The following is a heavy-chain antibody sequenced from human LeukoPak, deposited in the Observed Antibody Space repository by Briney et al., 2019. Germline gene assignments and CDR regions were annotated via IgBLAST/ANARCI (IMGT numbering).Heavy chain of an antibody. V-gene: IGHV1-2*02. CDR1: GYTFTGYF. CDR3: AREDCGGDCYHY. J-gene: IGHJ4*02. Sequence: ASVEVSCKASGYTFTGYFIHWVRQAPGQGLEWMGWINPNSGGTNYAQKFQDRVTMTRDTSISTVYMELSRLRSDDTAVYYCAREDCGGDCYHYWGQGTLVTVSS. D-gene: IGHD2-21*02. CDR2: INPNSGGT.